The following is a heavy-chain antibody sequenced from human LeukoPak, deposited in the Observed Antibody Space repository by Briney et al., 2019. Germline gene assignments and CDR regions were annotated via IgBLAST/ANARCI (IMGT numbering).Heavy chain of an antibody. J-gene: IGHJ4*02. CDR1: GGSFSGYY. V-gene: IGHV4-59*01. D-gene: IGHD6-13*01. CDR2: IYYSGST. Sequence: SETLSLTCAVYGGSFSGYYWSWIRQPPGKGLEWIGYIYYSGSTNYNPSLKSRVTISVDTSKNQFSLKLSSVTAADTAVYYCARAGPYSSSWSPFDYWGQGTLVTVSS. CDR3: ARAGPYSSSWSPFDY.